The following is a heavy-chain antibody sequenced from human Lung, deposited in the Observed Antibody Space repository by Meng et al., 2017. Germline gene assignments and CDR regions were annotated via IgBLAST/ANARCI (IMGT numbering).Heavy chain of an antibody. CDR1: GGSISSSNYY. CDR3: ARGQKGYFDL. V-gene: IGHV4-30-4*01. J-gene: IGHJ2*01. Sequence: QVHRQESGPGLVKPSQTPSLTCTVSGGSISSSNYYWSWIRQPPGKGLEWSGHIYNSGSTYYNPSLKSRITISVDTSKNQFSLKLSSVTAADTAVYYCARGQKGYFDLWGRGTLVTVSS. CDR2: IYNSGST.